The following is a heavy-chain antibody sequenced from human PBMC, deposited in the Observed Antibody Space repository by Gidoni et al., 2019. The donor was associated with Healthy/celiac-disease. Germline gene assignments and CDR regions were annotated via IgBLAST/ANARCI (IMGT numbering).Heavy chain of an antibody. V-gene: IGHV1-2*04. J-gene: IGHJ6*02. CDR1: GYTFTGYH. CDR2: INPNSGGT. D-gene: IGHD4-17*01. Sequence: QVQLVQSGAAVTKPGASVKVSCKASGYTFTGYHMHWVRQAPGQGLEWMGWINPNSGGTNYAQKFKGWVTMTRDTSISTADMELSRLRSDDTAVYYCARAVTTGSYYYYGMDVWGQGTTVTVSS. CDR3: ARAVTTGSYYYYGMDV.